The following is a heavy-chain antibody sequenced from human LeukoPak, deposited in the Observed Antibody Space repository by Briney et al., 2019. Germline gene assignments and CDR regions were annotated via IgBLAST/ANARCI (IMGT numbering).Heavy chain of an antibody. CDR1: GYTFTSYG. V-gene: IGHV1-18*01. Sequence: ASVTVSCKASGYTFTSYGISWVRQAPGQGLEWMGWISAYNGNTNYAQKLQGRVTMTTDTSTSTAYMELRSLRSDDTAVYYCARGYSSGWYFNWFDPWGQGTLVTVSS. CDR3: ARGYSSGWYFNWFDP. CDR2: ISAYNGNT. D-gene: IGHD6-19*01. J-gene: IGHJ5*02.